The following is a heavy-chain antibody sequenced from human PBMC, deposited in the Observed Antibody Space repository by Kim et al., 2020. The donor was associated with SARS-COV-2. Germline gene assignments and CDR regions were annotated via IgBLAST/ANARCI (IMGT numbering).Heavy chain of an antibody. D-gene: IGHD3-22*01. V-gene: IGHV3-23*01. Sequence: ADSVTGRFTISRDNSKNTLYLQMNSLRAEDTAVYYCAKSYYDSSPLSIDYWGQGTLVTVSS. CDR3: AKSYYDSSPLSIDY. J-gene: IGHJ4*02.